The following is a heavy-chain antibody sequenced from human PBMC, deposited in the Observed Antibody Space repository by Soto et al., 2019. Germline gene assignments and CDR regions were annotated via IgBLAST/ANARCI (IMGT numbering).Heavy chain of an antibody. CDR2: INPNSGGT. Sequence: QVQLVQSVAEVKKPGASVKVSCKASVYTFTGYYMHWVRQAPGQGLEWMGWINPNSGGTNYAQKFQGWVAMTRDTSISTACMELSRLRSDDTAVYYCARNYYGSVRDAFDIWGQGTMVTVSS. J-gene: IGHJ3*02. CDR1: VYTFTGYY. CDR3: ARNYYGSVRDAFDI. V-gene: IGHV1-2*04. D-gene: IGHD3-10*01.